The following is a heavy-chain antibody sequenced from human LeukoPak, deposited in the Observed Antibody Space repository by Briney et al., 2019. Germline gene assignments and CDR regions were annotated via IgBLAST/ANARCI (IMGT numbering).Heavy chain of an antibody. V-gene: IGHV1-46*01. CDR1: GYTFTSYY. Sequence: ASVKVSCKASGYTFTSYYMRWVRQAPGQGLEWMGIINPSGGSTSYPQKFQGRVTMTRDTSTSTVYMELSSLRSEDTAVYYCARSGLRQWLSLFGAFDIWGQGTMVTVSS. CDR2: INPSGGST. D-gene: IGHD6-19*01. J-gene: IGHJ3*02. CDR3: ARSGLRQWLSLFGAFDI.